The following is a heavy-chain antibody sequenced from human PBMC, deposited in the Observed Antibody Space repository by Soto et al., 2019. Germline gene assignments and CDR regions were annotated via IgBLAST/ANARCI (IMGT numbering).Heavy chain of an antibody. D-gene: IGHD3-10*01. V-gene: IGHV1-18*01. CDR2: ISAYNGNT. CDR1: GYTFTSYG. Sequence: ASVKVSCKASGYTFTSYGISWVRQAPGQGLEWMGWISAYNGNTNYAQKHQGRVTMTTDKSTSTAYMELRSLRSDDTAVYYCARCLTMARDSYESWPYYYGMDVWDQGTTVTVSS. J-gene: IGHJ6*02. CDR3: ARCLTMARDSYESWPYYYGMDV.